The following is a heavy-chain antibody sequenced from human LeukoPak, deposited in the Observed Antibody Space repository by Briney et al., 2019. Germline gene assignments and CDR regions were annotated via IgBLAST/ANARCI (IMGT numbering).Heavy chain of an antibody. Sequence: SETLSLTCTVSGGSFRSYYWTWIRQPAGKGLEWIGRIYNSGTTNYSPSLESRVTMSLDTSKNRFSLSLSSVTAADTAVYYCARDRLGATGHWRIDVWGRGTLVTVSS. V-gene: IGHV4-4*07. CDR1: GGSFRSYY. J-gene: IGHJ2*01. CDR2: IYNSGTT. D-gene: IGHD1-26*01. CDR3: ARDRLGATGHWRIDV.